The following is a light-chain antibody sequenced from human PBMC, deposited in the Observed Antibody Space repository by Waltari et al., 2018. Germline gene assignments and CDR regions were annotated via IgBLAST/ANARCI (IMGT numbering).Light chain of an antibody. CDR3: MQSTHCRT. CDR2: KVS. J-gene: IGKJ4*01. V-gene: IGKV2-30*02. CDR1: QSLVHSDGKTY. Sequence: DVVMTQSPLSLPVTLGQPASISCRSSQSLVHSDGKTYLNWFQQRPGQSPRRLIYKVSNRDSGVPDRFSGSGSGTNFTLKISRVEADDVGVYYCMQSTHCRTFGGGTRVEIK.